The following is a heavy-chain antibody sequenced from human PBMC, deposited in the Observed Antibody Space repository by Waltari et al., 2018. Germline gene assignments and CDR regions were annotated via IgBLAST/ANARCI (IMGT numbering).Heavy chain of an antibody. CDR2: INHSGST. J-gene: IGHJ6*02. D-gene: IGHD2-2*01. CDR3: ARVSCYAPYYYGMDV. CDR1: GYSISSGYY. Sequence: QVQLQESGPGLVKPSETLSLTCAVSGYSISSGYYWGWIRQPPGKGLEWIGCINHSGSTYYTPSLKRRVTISVATSKNQVSLKLSSVTAADTAVYYCARVSCYAPYYYGMDVWGQGTTVTVSS. V-gene: IGHV4-38-2*01.